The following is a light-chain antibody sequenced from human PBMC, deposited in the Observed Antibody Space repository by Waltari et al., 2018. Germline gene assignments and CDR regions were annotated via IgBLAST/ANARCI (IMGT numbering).Light chain of an antibody. CDR1: SLSSSY. CDR3: NSRDSTGNHLV. V-gene: IGLV3-19*01. J-gene: IGLJ2*01. Sequence: SSELSQDPAVSVSFGQKVRITCHGASLSSSYASWSQKKPGQAHVLVIYGKNKRASALTHRFSAATSGNTASLTITGAHAEDEADYYCNSRDSTGNHLVFCGGTKLTVL. CDR2: GKN.